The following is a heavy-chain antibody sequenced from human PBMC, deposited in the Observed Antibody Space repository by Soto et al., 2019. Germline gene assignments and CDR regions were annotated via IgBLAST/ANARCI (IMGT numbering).Heavy chain of an antibody. Sequence: AGRSLRLSWAVAGFTVSDSMSWVRQAPGKGLECVSFIHSDGSTHYTDSVRGRFTISRDNSKNTLYLQMDRMRVEDTAVYFCARDASGPFDYWGKGTLVTVSS. V-gene: IGHV3-53*01. J-gene: IGHJ4*02. D-gene: IGHD6-19*01. CDR1: GFTVSDS. CDR2: IHSDGST. CDR3: ARDASGPFDY.